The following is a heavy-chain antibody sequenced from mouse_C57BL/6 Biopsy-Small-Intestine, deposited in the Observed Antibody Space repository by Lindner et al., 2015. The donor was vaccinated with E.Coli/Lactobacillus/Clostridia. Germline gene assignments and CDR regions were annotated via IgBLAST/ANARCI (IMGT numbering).Heavy chain of an antibody. CDR1: GYTFTNYW. V-gene: IGHV1-63*01. Sequence: VQLQESGAELVRPGTSVKMSCKASGYTFTNYWIGWAKQRPGHGLEWIGDIYPGGGYTNYNEKFKGKATLTADKSSSTAYMQFSSLTSEDSAIYYCARWGDGKDAMDYWGQGTPVTVSS. CDR3: ARWGDGKDAMDY. D-gene: IGHD1-1*01. CDR2: IYPGGGYT. J-gene: IGHJ4*01.